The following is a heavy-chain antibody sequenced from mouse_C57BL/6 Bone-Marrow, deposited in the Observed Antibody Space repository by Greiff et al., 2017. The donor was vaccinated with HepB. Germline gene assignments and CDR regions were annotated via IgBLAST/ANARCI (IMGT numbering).Heavy chain of an antibody. CDR2: ISYDGSN. J-gene: IGHJ3*01. Sequence: VQLKESGPGLVKPSQSLSLTCSVTGYSITSGYYWNWIRQFPGNKLEWMGYISYDGSNNYNPSLKNRISITRDTSKNQFFLKLNSVTTEDTATYYCARFYDYGAYWGQGTLVTVSA. CDR1: GYSITSGYY. V-gene: IGHV3-6*01. CDR3: ARFYDYGAY. D-gene: IGHD2-4*01.